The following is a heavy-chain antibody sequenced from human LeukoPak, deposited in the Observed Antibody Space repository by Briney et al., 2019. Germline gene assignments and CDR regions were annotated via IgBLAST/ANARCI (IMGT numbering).Heavy chain of an antibody. V-gene: IGHV3-21*01. D-gene: IGHD3-10*01. CDR2: ISSSSSYI. CDR1: GFTFSSYS. CDR3: ARDRDYYGSGSLDY. Sequence: GGSLRLSCAASGFTFSSYSMNWVRQAPGKGLEWVSSISSSSSYIYYADSVKGRFTISRDNSKNTLYLQMNSLRAEDTAVYYCARDRDYYGSGSLDYWGQGTLVTVSS. J-gene: IGHJ4*02.